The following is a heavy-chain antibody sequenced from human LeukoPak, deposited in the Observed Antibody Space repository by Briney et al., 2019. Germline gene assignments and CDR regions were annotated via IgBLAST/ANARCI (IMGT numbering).Heavy chain of an antibody. V-gene: IGHV1-18*01. Sequence: GASVKVSCKPSGYTFTSYGISWVRRAPGQGREGLGWIGAYNGNTKYAQKLQGRVAITTDTSTSTAYMELRSLRSDDAAVYYCARGGRDYFDYWGQGTLVTVSS. CDR1: GYTFTSYG. J-gene: IGHJ4*02. CDR3: ARGGRDYFDY. CDR2: IGAYNGNT. D-gene: IGHD3-16*01.